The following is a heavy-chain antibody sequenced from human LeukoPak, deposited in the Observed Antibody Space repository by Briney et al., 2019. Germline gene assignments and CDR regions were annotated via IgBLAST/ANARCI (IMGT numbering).Heavy chain of an antibody. CDR1: GYTLTELS. D-gene: IGHD6-19*01. V-gene: IGHV1-24*01. CDR2: FDPEDGET. Sequence: WASVKVSCEVSGYTLTELSMHWVRQAPGKGLEWMGGFDPEDGETIYAQKFQGRVTMTEDTSTDTAYMELSSLRSEDTAVYYCATGLIAVIAVAGTTRDDYWGQGTLVTVSS. CDR3: ATGLIAVIAVAGTTRDDY. J-gene: IGHJ4*02.